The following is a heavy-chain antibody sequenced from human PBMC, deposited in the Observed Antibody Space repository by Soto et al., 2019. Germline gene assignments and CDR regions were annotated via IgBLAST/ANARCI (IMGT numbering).Heavy chain of an antibody. CDR1: GGSVTSDSSF. CDR3: ARDTDVEAAMEDAFDI. Sequence: SETLSLTCTISGGSVTSDSSFWSWIRQPPGKGLEWIGYVYYSGNTNYNPSLKSRVTLSVDTSKNQFSLRLSSVTAADTAVYYCARDTDVEAAMEDAFDIWGQGIQVTVSS. CDR2: VYYSGNT. D-gene: IGHD2-15*01. V-gene: IGHV4-61*01. J-gene: IGHJ3*02.